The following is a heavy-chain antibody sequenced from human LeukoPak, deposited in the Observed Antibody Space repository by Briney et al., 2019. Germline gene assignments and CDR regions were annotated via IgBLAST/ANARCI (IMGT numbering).Heavy chain of an antibody. CDR1: GYTFTTYY. V-gene: IGHV1-46*01. D-gene: IGHD3-16*02. J-gene: IGHJ5*02. CDR2: INPTGGTT. Sequence: ASVKVSCKASGYTFTTYYMHWVRQAPGRGLEWMAIINPTGGTTDYAQKFHGRITVTRDTSTSTVYMELTSLTPEDTAVYYCARDALSYDYSWGSYRHVGIDPWGQGTLITVSS. CDR3: ARDALSYDYSWGSYRHVGIDP.